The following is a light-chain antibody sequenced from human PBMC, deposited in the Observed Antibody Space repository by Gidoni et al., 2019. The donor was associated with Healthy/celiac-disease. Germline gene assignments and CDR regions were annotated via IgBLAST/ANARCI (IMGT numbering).Light chain of an antibody. V-gene: IGKV1-39*01. CDR3: QQSYSTPRT. CDR1: QSISSY. Sequence: DIQITQSPSSLSASVGDRVTITCRASQSISSYLNWYQQKPGKAPKLLIYAASSLQSGVPSRFSGSGYGTDFTLTISSLQPEDFATYYCQQSYSTPRTFGQGTKLEIK. J-gene: IGKJ2*01. CDR2: AAS.